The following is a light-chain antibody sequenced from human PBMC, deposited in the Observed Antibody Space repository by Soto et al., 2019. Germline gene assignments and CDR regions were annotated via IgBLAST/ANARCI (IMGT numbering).Light chain of an antibody. CDR2: GNS. CDR3: QSYDNSLSAYYV. V-gene: IGLV1-40*01. Sequence: QSVLTQPPSVTGAPGQRVTISCTGSSSNIGAGYDVHWYQQLPGTAPKLLIYGNSNRPSGVPDRFSGSKSGTSASLAITGLQAEDEADYYCQSYDNSLSAYYVFGTGTKV. J-gene: IGLJ1*01. CDR1: SSNIGAGYD.